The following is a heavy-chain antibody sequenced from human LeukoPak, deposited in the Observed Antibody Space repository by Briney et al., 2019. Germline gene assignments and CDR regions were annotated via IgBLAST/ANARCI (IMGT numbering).Heavy chain of an antibody. CDR2: IYSGGST. D-gene: IGHD3/OR15-3a*01. J-gene: IGHJ3*01. Sequence: GGSLRLSCAASGFTVSSNYMSWVRQAPGKGLEWVSVIYSGGSTDYADSVKGRFTISRDNSKNTLYLQMNSLRAEDTAVYYCARGGLISLANTPLGAFDLWGQGTMVSVSS. CDR3: ARGGLISLANTPLGAFDL. V-gene: IGHV3-53*01. CDR1: GFTVSSNY.